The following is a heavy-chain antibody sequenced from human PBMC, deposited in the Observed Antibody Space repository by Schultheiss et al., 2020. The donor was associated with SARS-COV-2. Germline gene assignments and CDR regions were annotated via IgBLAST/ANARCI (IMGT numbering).Heavy chain of an antibody. V-gene: IGHV3-11*01. CDR1: GFTFSDYY. Sequence: GGSLRLSCAASGFTFSDYYMSWIRQAPGKGLEWVSYIRSSGSTIYYADSVKGRFTISRDNAKNSLYLQMNSLRAEDTAVYYCARDDYDSSEFWFDPWGQGTLVTVSS. CDR3: ARDDYDSSEFWFDP. D-gene: IGHD3-22*01. CDR2: IRSSGSTI. J-gene: IGHJ5*02.